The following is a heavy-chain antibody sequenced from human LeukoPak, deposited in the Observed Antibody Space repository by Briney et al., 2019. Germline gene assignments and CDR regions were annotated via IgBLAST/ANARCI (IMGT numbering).Heavy chain of an antibody. CDR2: IFRIFNAA. Sequence: ASVKVSCKASGGIFSSYAISWVRQAPGQGLEWMGGIFRIFNAANYTQKSQGRVTISADESTSTAYMELSSLRSEDTAMYYCAMSSTWYANDYYMDVWGKGTTVTISS. D-gene: IGHD2-2*01. CDR1: GGIFSSYA. V-gene: IGHV1-69*13. CDR3: AMSSTWYANDYYMDV. J-gene: IGHJ6*03.